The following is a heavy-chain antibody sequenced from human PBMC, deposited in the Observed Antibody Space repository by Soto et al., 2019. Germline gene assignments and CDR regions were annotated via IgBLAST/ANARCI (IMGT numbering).Heavy chain of an antibody. CDR3: TRPRWGAYGSDY. CDR1: GFTFSGSA. Sequence: GGSLRLSCAASGFTFSGSAMHWVRQASGKGLEWVGRIRSKANSYATAYAASVKGRFTISRDDSKNTAYLQMNSLKTEDTAVYYCTRPRWGAYGSDYWGQGTLVTVS. D-gene: IGHD3-16*01. CDR2: IRSKANSYAT. V-gene: IGHV3-73*01. J-gene: IGHJ4*02.